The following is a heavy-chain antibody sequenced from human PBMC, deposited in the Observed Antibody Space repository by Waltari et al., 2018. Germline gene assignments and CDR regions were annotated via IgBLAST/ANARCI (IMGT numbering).Heavy chain of an antibody. J-gene: IGHJ5*02. CDR3: AREGSGGHHTNWFDP. D-gene: IGHD3-10*01. CDR2: INRDGSST. V-gene: IGHV3-74*01. CDR1: GFTFSSYW. Sequence: EVQLVESGGGLVQPGGSLRLSCAASGFTFSSYWMHWVRQAPGKGLVWVSRINRDGSSTSYADSVKGRFTISRDNAKNTLYLQMNSLRAEDTAVYYCAREGSGGHHTNWFDPWGQGTLVTVSS.